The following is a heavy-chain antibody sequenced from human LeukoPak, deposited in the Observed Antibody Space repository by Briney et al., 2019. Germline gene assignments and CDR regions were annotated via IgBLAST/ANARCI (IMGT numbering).Heavy chain of an antibody. CDR3: ARVRLRFPYYYYGMDV. CDR2: INHGGST. J-gene: IGHJ6*02. D-gene: IGHD5-12*01. CDR1: GGSFSGYY. V-gene: IGHV4-34*01. Sequence: SETLSLTCAVYGGSFSGYYWSWIRQPPGKGLEWIGEINHGGSTNYNPSLKSRVTISVDTSKNQFSLKLSSVTAADTAVYYCARVRLRFPYYYYGMDVWGQGTTVTVSS.